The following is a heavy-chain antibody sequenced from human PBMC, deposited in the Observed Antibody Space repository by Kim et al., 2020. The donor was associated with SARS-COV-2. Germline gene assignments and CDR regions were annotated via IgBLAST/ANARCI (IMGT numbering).Heavy chain of an antibody. CDR1: GGSISSYY. CDR3: ARHEGSSWFSPYDY. Sequence: SETLSLTCTVSGGSISSYYWSWIRQPPGKALEWIGYIYYSGSTNYNPSLKSRATISIDTSKNQFSLELSSVTAADTAVYYCARHEGSSWFSPYDYWGLGTLVTASS. J-gene: IGHJ4*02. V-gene: IGHV4-59*08. D-gene: IGHD6-13*01. CDR2: IYYSGST.